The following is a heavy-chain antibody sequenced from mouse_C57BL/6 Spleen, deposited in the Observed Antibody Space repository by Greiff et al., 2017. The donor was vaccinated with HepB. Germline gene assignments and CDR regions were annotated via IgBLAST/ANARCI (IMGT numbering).Heavy chain of an antibody. CDR3: ARERGYYYGSSYAWFAY. J-gene: IGHJ3*01. CDR2: ISDGGSYT. CDR1: GFTFSSYA. V-gene: IGHV5-4*01. Sequence: EVQLVESGGGLVKPGGSLKLSCVASGFTFSSYAMSWVRQTPEKRLEWVATISDGGSYTYYPDNVKGRFTISRDNAKNNLYLQMSHLKSEDTAMYYCARERGYYYGSSYAWFAYWGQGTLVTVSA. D-gene: IGHD1-1*01.